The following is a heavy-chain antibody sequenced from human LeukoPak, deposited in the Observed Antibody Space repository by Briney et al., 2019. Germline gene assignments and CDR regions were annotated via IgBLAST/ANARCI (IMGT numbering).Heavy chain of an antibody. V-gene: IGHV3-23*01. J-gene: IGHJ4*02. Sequence: PGGSLRLSCAASGFTFSNYAMSWVRQAPGKGLEWVSAISGSGISTYYADSVKGRFTISRDNSKNTLYLQMNSLRAGDTAVYYCAKRAGRGVLAEFDYWGQGILVTVSS. D-gene: IGHD4/OR15-4a*01. CDR1: GFTFSNYA. CDR3: AKRAGRGVLAEFDY. CDR2: ISGSGIST.